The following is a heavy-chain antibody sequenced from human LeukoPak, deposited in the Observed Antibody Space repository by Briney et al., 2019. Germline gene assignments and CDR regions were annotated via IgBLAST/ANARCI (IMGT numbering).Heavy chain of an antibody. CDR1: GGSIRSGTDY. CDR3: ARGRGSSWYYFDS. V-gene: IGHV4-61*02. Sequence: PSETLSLTCTVPGGSIRSGTDYWSWIRQPAGKGLEWIGRIYMSGSTDYNPSFKSRVTMSVDTSKNQVSLNLSSVTAADTAVYYCARGRGSSWYYFDSWGQGTLVTVSS. CDR2: IYMSGST. J-gene: IGHJ4*02. D-gene: IGHD6-13*01.